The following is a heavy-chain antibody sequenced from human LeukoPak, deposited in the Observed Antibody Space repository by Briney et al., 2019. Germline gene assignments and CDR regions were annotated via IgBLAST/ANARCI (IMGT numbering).Heavy chain of an antibody. CDR1: GFTVSSNY. Sequence: GGALRLSCAASGFTVSSNYMSWVRQAPGKGLEWVSVIYSGGSTYYADSVKDRFTISRDNSKNTLYLQMNSLRAEDTAVYYCAREGQRGNIDYWGQGTLVTVSS. CDR3: AREGQRGNIDY. D-gene: IGHD1-26*01. CDR2: IYSGGST. J-gene: IGHJ4*02. V-gene: IGHV3-66*02.